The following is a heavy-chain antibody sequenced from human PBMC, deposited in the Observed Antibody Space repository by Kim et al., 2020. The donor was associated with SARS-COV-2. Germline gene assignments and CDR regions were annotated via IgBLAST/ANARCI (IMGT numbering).Heavy chain of an antibody. J-gene: IGHJ4*02. V-gene: IGHV3-48*03. D-gene: IGHD1-26*01. CDR1: GFTFSSYE. Sequence: GGSLRLSCAASGFTFSSYEMNWVRQAPGKGLEWVSYISSSGSTIYYADSVKGRFTISRDNAKNSLYLQMNSLRAEDTAVYYCARYEGGRSYYFDYWGQGTLVTVSS. CDR2: ISSSGSTI. CDR3: ARYEGGRSYYFDY.